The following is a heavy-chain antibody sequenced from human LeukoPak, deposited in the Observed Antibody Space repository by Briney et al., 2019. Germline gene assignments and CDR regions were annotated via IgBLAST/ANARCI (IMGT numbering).Heavy chain of an antibody. CDR3: ARGDDRAVAATCDY. J-gene: IGHJ4*02. CDR1: GFTFSSYA. D-gene: IGHD6-19*01. V-gene: IGHV3-30-3*01. CDR2: ISYDGSNK. Sequence: GGSLRLSCAASGFTFSSYAMHWVRQAPGKGLEWVAVISYDGSNKYYADSVKGRFTISRDNSKNTLYLQMNSLRAEDTAVYYCARGDDRAVAATCDYWGQGTLVTVSS.